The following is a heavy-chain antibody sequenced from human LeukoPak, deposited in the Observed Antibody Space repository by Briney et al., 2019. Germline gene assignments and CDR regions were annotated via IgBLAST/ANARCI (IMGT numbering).Heavy chain of an antibody. CDR3: TTDMWKSGYVT. CDR2: IYSGGST. D-gene: IGHD5-12*01. V-gene: IGHV3-66*01. J-gene: IGHJ4*02. CDR1: GFTVSSNY. Sequence: GGSLRLSSAASGFTVSSNYMNWARQAPGKGLEWVSIIYSGGSTYYADSMKGRFTISRDNDKSSLYLQMSSLRVEDTAVYYCTTDMWKSGYVTWGQGTLVTVSS.